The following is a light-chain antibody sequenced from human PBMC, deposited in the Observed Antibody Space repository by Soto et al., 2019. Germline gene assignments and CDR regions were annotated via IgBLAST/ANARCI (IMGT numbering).Light chain of an antibody. CDR2: WAS. J-gene: IGKJ1*01. CDR3: QQYYHPPWT. V-gene: IGKV4-1*01. Sequence: DTVLSQSPASLALSLVGSATINCKFSQRLLYRSHNTHYLALYQHKPGQPPKLLIFWASTRDAGFPDRFIGSGSAKDFTLTISIVQAEDAAVYYCQQYYHPPWTFGQGTKVEI. CDR1: QRLLYRSHNTHY.